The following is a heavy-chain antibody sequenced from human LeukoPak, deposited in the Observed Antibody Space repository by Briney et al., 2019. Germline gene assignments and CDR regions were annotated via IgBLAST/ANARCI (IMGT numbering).Heavy chain of an antibody. CDR1: GFTFSSYA. J-gene: IGHJ6*02. CDR2: ISSNGGST. V-gene: IGHV3-64*04. D-gene: IGHD1-1*01. CDR3: AKAEHPLEYGMDV. Sequence: PGGSLRLSCSASGFTFSSYAMHWVRQAPGKGLEYVSAISSNGGSTYYADSVKGRFTISRDNSKNTLYLQMNSLRAEDTAVYYCAKAEHPLEYGMDVWGQGTTVTVSS.